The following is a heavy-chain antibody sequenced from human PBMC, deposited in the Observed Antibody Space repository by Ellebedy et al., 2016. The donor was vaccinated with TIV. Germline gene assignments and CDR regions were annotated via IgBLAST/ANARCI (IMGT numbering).Heavy chain of an antibody. CDR3: TRVNGIGGMDV. V-gene: IGHV3-48*03. CDR2: ISSSGTTI. CDR1: GFTFSSYE. J-gene: IGHJ6*02. Sequence: GESLKISCAASGFTFSSYEMNWVRQAPGKGLEYILYISSSGTTIYYADSVKGRVTISRDNAENSLYLQMNSLRAEDTAVYHCTRVNGIGGMDVWGQGTTVTVSS. D-gene: IGHD2-15*01.